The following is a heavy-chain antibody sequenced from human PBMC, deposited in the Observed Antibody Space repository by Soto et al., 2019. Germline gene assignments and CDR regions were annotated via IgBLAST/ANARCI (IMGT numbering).Heavy chain of an antibody. CDR3: ARYIDDYGGNSYFDY. D-gene: IGHD4-17*01. J-gene: IGHJ4*02. CDR1: GGSVSSGSYY. CDR2: IYYSGST. Sequence: SETLSLTCTVSGGSVSSGSYYWSWIRQPPGKGLEWIGYIYYSGSTNYNPSLKSRVTISVDTSKNQFSLKLSSVTAADTAVYYCARYIDDYGGNSYFDYWGQGTLVTVSS. V-gene: IGHV4-61*01.